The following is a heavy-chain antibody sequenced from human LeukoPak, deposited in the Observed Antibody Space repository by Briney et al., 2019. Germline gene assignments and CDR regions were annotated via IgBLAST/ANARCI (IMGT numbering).Heavy chain of an antibody. V-gene: IGHV4-31*03. D-gene: IGHD3-22*01. Sequence: SETLSLTCTVSGGSISSGGYYWSWIRQHPRKGLEWIGYIYYSGSTYYNPSLKSRVTIPVDTSKNQFSLKLSSVTAADTAVYYCARAIHSSGYYPDAFDIWGQGTMVTVSS. CDR3: ARAIHSSGYYPDAFDI. CDR2: IYYSGST. CDR1: GGSISSGGYY. J-gene: IGHJ3*02.